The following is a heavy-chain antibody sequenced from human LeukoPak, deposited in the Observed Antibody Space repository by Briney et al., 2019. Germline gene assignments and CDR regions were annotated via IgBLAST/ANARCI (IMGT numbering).Heavy chain of an antibody. D-gene: IGHD4-17*01. J-gene: IGHJ1*01. CDR1: GGSFSGYY. Sequence: SETLSFTCAVYGGSFSGYYWSWIRQPPGKGLEWIGEINHSGSTNYNPSLKSRVTISVDTSKNQFSLKLSSVTAADTAVYYCARGGYGDYAHFQHWGQGTLVTVSS. CDR3: ARGGYGDYAHFQH. CDR2: INHSGST. V-gene: IGHV4-34*01.